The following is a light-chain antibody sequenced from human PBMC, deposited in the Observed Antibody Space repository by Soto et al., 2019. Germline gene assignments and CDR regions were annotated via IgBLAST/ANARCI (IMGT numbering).Light chain of an antibody. CDR3: QPYGSSPWT. J-gene: IGKJ1*01. CDR2: GAS. Sequence: EIVLTQSPGTLSLSPGERATLSCRASQSVSSNYLAWYQQKPGQAPRPLIYGASSRATGIPDRFSGSGAGTDFTLTISRLESEDLAVYYCQPYGSSPWTFGQGTKVDIK. V-gene: IGKV3-20*01. CDR1: QSVSSNY.